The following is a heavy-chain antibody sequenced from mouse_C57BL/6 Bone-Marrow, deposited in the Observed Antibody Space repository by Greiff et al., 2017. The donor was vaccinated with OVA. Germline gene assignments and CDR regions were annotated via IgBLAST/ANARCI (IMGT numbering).Heavy chain of an antibody. J-gene: IGHJ4*01. V-gene: IGHV14-3*01. D-gene: IGHD1-1*01. CDR3: ARKLRYPMDY. CDR1: GFNIKNTY. CDR2: IDPANGNT. Sequence: VQLQQSVAELVRPGASVKLSCTASGFNIKNTYIHWVKQRPEQGLEWIGRIDPANGNTKYAPKFQGKATITADTSSNTAYLQLSSLTSEDTAIYYCARKLRYPMDYWGQGTSVTVSS.